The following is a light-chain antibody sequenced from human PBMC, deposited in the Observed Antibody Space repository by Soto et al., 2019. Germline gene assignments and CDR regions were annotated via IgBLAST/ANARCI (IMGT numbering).Light chain of an antibody. J-gene: IGKJ1*01. Sequence: EIVMTQSPTPPSVSPGGRGPPSRRGSQSIGSNLAWYQQKPGQAPRLLIYAASIRATDFPARFSGSGSGTEFTLTISGLQSDDFAVYFCQKYNNWPPWTFGHGTKVDIK. CDR3: QKYNNWPPWT. CDR1: QSIGSN. CDR2: AAS. V-gene: IGKV3-15*01.